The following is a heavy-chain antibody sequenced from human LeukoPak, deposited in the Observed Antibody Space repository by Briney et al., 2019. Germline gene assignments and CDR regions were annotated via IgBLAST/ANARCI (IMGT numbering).Heavy chain of an antibody. Sequence: GGSLRLSCTASGFTFSSYAMSWVRQAPGKGLEWVSVISAAASTSYADSVKGRFTISRDNSQNTLYLQMNTLRAEDAAVYYCAKGTEYSSSWYKEALDYWGQGALVTVSS. CDR1: GFTFSSYA. CDR3: AKGTEYSSSWYKEALDY. D-gene: IGHD6-13*01. J-gene: IGHJ4*02. V-gene: IGHV3-23*01. CDR2: ISAAAST.